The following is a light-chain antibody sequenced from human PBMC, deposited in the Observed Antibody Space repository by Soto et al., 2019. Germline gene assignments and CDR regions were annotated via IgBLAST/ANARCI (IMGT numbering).Light chain of an antibody. CDR2: ETN. V-gene: IGLV1-51*02. Sequence: VLTQPPSVSAAPGQKVTISCSGSSSNIGNKYVSWYKVLPGTAPKLLIYETNKRPSGIPDRFSGSKSGTSATLGITGLQTGDEADYYCGTWDNSMSAFVFGNGTKVTVL. J-gene: IGLJ1*01. CDR1: SSNIGNKY. CDR3: GTWDNSMSAFV.